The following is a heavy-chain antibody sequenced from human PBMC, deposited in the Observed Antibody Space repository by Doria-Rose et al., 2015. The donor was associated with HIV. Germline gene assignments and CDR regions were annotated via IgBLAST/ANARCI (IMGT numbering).Heavy chain of an antibody. D-gene: IGHD6-13*01. CDR1: GVSLSSPGMG. Sequence: QVQLVQSGPVLVKPTETLTLTCTVSGVSLSSPGMGVSWIRQPPGKALEWLANLFSDDERSYKTSLKSRLTISRCTSKSQVVLTMTDMDTVDTATYYCARIKSSRWYHKYYFDFWGQGTLVIVSA. V-gene: IGHV2-26*01. CDR2: LFSDDER. CDR3: ARIKSSRWYHKYYFDF. J-gene: IGHJ4*02.